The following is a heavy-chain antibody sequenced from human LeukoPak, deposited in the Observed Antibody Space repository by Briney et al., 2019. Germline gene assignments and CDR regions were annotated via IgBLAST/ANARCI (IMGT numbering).Heavy chain of an antibody. D-gene: IGHD3-9*01. Sequence: PGGSLRLSCAASGFTFSSYAMSWVRQAPGKGLEWVSGINWSGGSTGYADSVKGRFTISRDNAKNSLYLQMNSLRAEDTAVYYCAVSVRFERVWHYFNNWGQGTQVTVSS. CDR3: AVSVRFERVWHYFNN. V-gene: IGHV3-20*04. CDR1: GFTFSSYA. J-gene: IGHJ4*02. CDR2: INWSGGST.